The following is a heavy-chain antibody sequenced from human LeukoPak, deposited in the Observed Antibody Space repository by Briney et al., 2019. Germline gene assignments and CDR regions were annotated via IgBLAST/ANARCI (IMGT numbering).Heavy chain of an antibody. CDR2: INHSGST. CDR1: GGSFSGYY. D-gene: IGHD2-2*02. CDR3: ARVIVVVPAAIPWLLDYYYYMGV. Sequence: PSETLSLTCAVYGGSFSGYYWSWIRQPPGKGLEWIGGINHSGSTNYNPSLKSRVTISVDMSKNQFSLKLSSVTAADTAVYYCARVIVVVPAAIPWLLDYYYYMGVWGKGTTVTVSS. V-gene: IGHV4-34*01. J-gene: IGHJ6*03.